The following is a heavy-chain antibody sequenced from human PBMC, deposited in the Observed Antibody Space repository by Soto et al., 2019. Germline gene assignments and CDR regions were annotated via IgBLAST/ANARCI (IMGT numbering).Heavy chain of an antibody. V-gene: IGHV3-73*02. J-gene: IGHJ4*02. D-gene: IGHD6-19*01. CDR3: TRLGSVAGF. Sequence: EVQLVESGGGLVQPGGSLKLSCAASGFTFSGSAMHWVRQASGKGLEWVGRIRSKANSYATAYAASVKGRFTISRDDSKNTAYLQMNSLMTEDTGVYYCTRLGSVAGFWGQGTLVTVSS. CDR2: IRSKANSYAT. CDR1: GFTFSGSA.